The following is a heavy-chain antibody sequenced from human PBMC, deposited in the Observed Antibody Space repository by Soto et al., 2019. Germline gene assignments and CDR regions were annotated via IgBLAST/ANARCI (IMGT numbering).Heavy chain of an antibody. Sequence: SVKVSCKASGGTFSSYAISRVRQAPGQGLEWMGGIIPIFGTANYAQKFQGRVTITADESTSTAYMELSSLRSEDTAVYYCARAMDTAMVTDAFDIWGQGTMVTVSS. J-gene: IGHJ3*02. CDR1: GGTFSSYA. D-gene: IGHD5-18*01. CDR2: IIPIFGTA. CDR3: ARAMDTAMVTDAFDI. V-gene: IGHV1-69*13.